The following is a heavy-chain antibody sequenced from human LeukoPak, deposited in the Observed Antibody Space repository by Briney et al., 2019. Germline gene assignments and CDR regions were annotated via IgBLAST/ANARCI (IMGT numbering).Heavy chain of an antibody. CDR3: AKDSGITMVRGVISKFFYYYGMDV. CDR2: ISWNSGSI. J-gene: IGHJ6*02. CDR1: GFTFDDYV. V-gene: IGHV3-9*01. Sequence: GRSLRLSCAASGFTFDDYVMHWVRQAPGKGLEWVSGISWNSGSIGYADSVKGRFTISRDNAKNSLYLQMNSLRAEDTALYYCAKDSGITMVRGVISKFFYYYGMDVWGQGTTVTVSS. D-gene: IGHD3-10*01.